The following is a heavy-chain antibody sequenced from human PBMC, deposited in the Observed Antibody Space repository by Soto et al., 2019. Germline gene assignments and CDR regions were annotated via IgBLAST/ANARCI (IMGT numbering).Heavy chain of an antibody. Sequence: SGPTLVNPTQTLTLTCTFSGFSLSTSGVGVGWIRQPPGKALEWLALIFWDDDKRYSPSLKSRITVTKDTSKNEVGLTMTSMDPVDTATYYCAHFTNYYDSSGYYLYYFEYWGQGTPFTASS. CDR2: IFWDDDK. J-gene: IGHJ4*02. CDR1: GFSLSTSGVG. V-gene: IGHV2-5*02. D-gene: IGHD3-22*01. CDR3: AHFTNYYDSSGYYLYYFEY.